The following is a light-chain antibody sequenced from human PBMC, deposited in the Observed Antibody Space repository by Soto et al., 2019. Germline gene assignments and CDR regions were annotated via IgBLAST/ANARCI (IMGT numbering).Light chain of an antibody. Sequence: ELVMTQAPVNVSVFPGETVTLSCRAQPSVSCYVYWHHQKPGPPPRLLNPRSSIGSAGLPDICGGRGTGEFITLTISTQEPDDAAEYCYQQNSSSPTFGQGTKVDI. V-gene: IGKV3-20*01. J-gene: IGKJ1*01. CDR2: RSS. CDR1: PSVSCY. CDR3: QQNSSSPT.